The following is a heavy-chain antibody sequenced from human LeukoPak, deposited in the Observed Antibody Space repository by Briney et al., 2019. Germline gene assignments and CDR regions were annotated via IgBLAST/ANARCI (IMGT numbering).Heavy chain of an antibody. CDR1: GGTFSSYA. D-gene: IGHD6-6*01. Sequence: SVKVSCKASGGTFSSYAISWVRQAPGQGLEWMGGIIPMFGTANYAQKFQGRVTITADKSTSTAYMELSSLRSEDTAVYYCARDPPGRPYSSSSYGWGQGTLVTVSS. J-gene: IGHJ4*02. CDR3: ARDPPGRPYSSSSYG. CDR2: IIPMFGTA. V-gene: IGHV1-69*06.